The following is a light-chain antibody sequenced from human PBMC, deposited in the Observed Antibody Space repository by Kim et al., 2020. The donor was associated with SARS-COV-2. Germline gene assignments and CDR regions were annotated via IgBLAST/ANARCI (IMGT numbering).Light chain of an antibody. V-gene: IGLV2-14*04. Sequence: QSITITCTGTSSDVCGYNYVSWYQQHPGKAPKLMIYDVSKRPSGVSNRFSGSKSGNTASLTISGLQAEDEADYYCSSYTSSSTLVFGGGTQLTVL. CDR2: DVS. CDR3: SSYTSSSTLV. J-gene: IGLJ3*02. CDR1: SSDVCGYNY.